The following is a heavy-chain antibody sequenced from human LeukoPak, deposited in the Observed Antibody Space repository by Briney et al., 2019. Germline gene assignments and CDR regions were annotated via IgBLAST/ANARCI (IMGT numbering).Heavy chain of an antibody. Sequence: SETLSLTCTVSGGSISSSSYYWGWIRQPPGKGLEWIGSIYYSGSTYYNPSLKSRVTISVDTSKNQFSLKLSSVTAADTAVYYCAREARSSSWYLGWGQGTLVTVSS. CDR1: GGSISSSSYY. J-gene: IGHJ4*02. CDR3: AREARSSSWYLG. CDR2: IYYSGST. D-gene: IGHD6-13*01. V-gene: IGHV4-39*07.